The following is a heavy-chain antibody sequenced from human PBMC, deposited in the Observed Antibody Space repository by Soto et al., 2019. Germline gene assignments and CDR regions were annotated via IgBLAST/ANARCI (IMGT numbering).Heavy chain of an antibody. CDR1: GGSISSSSYY. J-gene: IGHJ4*02. Sequence: SETLSLTCTVSGGSISSSSYYWGWIRQPPGKGLEWIGSIYYSGSTYYNPSLKSRVTISVDTSKNQFSLKLSSVTAADTAVYYCARHVKTGRITMVRGVITLFDYWGQGTLVTVSS. CDR3: ARHVKTGRITMVRGVITLFDY. D-gene: IGHD3-10*01. CDR2: IYYSGST. V-gene: IGHV4-39*01.